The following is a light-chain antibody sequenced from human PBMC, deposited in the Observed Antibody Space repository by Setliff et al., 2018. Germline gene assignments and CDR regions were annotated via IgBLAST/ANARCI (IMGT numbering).Light chain of an antibody. Sequence: QSALTQPAAVSGSPGQSITISCAGTSSDGGGYNYXXXXXXXXXXXXXXXXXXXTKRPSGVSDRFSGSKSGNTASLTISGLQAEDEADYYCLSYTSKSTHALFAGGTKVTVL. V-gene: IGLV2-14*01. CDR2: XXT. J-gene: IGLJ2*01. CDR1: SSDGGGYNY. CDR3: LSYTSKSTHAL.